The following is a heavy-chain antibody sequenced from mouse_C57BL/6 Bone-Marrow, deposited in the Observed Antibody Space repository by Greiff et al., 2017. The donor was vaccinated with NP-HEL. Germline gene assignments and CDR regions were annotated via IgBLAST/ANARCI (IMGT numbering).Heavy chain of an antibody. J-gene: IGHJ1*03. Sequence: EVQRVESVAELVRPGASVKLSCTASGFNIKNTYMHWVKQRPEQGLEWIGRIDPANGNTKYAPKFQGKATITADKSSNTAYLQFSSLTSEDTAIYYCGSRATVVETWYFDVWGTGTTVTVSS. D-gene: IGHD1-1*01. CDR1: GFNIKNTY. V-gene: IGHV14-3*01. CDR3: GSRATVVETWYFDV. CDR2: IDPANGNT.